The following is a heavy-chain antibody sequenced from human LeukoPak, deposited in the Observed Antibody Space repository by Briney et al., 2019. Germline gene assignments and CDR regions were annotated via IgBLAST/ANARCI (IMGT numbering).Heavy chain of an antibody. CDR2: IKPKADGGTT. D-gene: IGHD6-6*01. J-gene: IGHJ4*02. V-gene: IGHV3-15*01. CDR3: TAGSTVFDS. CDR1: GFTFHYAW. Sequence: GGSLRLSCAASGFTFHYAWMTWVRQGPGKGLEWVGRIKPKADGGTTDYAAPVKGRFTISRDDSKNTFFVQMNNLKTEDTAVYFCTAGSTVFDSWGQGTLVTVSS.